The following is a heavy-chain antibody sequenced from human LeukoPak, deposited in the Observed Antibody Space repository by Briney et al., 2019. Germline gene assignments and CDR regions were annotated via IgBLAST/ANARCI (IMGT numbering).Heavy chain of an antibody. J-gene: IGHJ4*02. CDR1: GFSFRSYG. Sequence: GGSLRLSCAASGFSFRSYGMHWVRQAPGKGLEWVAFIRYDGSNKYYAESVKGRFTISRDNSKNTLYLQMNSLRVEDTAVYYCARQLAARGYYFDYWGQGNLVTVSS. CDR3: ARQLAARGYYFDY. D-gene: IGHD3-16*01. V-gene: IGHV3-30*02. CDR2: IRYDGSNK.